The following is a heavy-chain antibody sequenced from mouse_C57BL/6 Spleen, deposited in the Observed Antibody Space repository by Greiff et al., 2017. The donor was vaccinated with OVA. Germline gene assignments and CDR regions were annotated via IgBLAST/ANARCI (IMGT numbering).Heavy chain of an antibody. V-gene: IGHV1-59*01. CDR3: ARRGYDEDAMDD. J-gene: IGHJ4*01. CDR2: IDPSDSYT. CDR1: GYTFTSYW. D-gene: IGHD2-3*01. Sequence: QVQLQQPGAELVRPGTSVKLSCKASGYTFTSYWMHWVKQRPGQGLEWIGVIDPSDSYTNYNQKFKGKATLTGDTSSSTAYMQLSSLTSEDSAVYYCARRGYDEDAMDDWGQGTSVTVSS.